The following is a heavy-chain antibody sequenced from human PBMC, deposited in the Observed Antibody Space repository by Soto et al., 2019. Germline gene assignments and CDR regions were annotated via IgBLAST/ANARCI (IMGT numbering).Heavy chain of an antibody. CDR2: IYTSGST. V-gene: IGHV4-4*07. Sequence: SSETLSLTCPVGGGSIRSYYWSWIRQPAGKGLEWIGRIYTSGSTNYNPSLKSRVTMSVDTSKNQFSLKVGSVTAVDKDVYYCASSSIYGMDVWGQGTTVTVYS. CDR3: ASSSIYGMDV. CDR1: GGSIRSYY. J-gene: IGHJ6*02. D-gene: IGHD3-9*01.